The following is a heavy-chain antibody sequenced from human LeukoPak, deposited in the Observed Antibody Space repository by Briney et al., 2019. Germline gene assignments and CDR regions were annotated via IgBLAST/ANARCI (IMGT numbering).Heavy chain of an antibody. Sequence: ASVKVSCKASGYTFTSYDINWVRQAPGQGLEWMGWMNPNSGNTGYAQKFQGRVTITRNTSISTAYMELSSLRSEDTAVYYCARRRRAARPASFDYWGQGTLVTVSS. CDR1: GYTFTSYD. CDR2: MNPNSGNT. J-gene: IGHJ4*02. CDR3: ARRRRAARPASFDY. D-gene: IGHD6-6*01. V-gene: IGHV1-8*03.